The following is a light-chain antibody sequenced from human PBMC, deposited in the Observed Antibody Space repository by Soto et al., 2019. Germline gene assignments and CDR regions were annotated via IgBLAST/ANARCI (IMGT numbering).Light chain of an antibody. CDR2: SAS. V-gene: IGKV1-9*01. CDR3: QQLKTYPVT. CDR1: QGISSY. Sequence: DIQLTQSPSFLSASVGDRVTITCRASQGISSYLAWYQQKPGKAPKLLIYSASTLQSGVPSRFSGSESGSEFTLTISSLQPEDFGTYYCQQLKTYPVTFGPGTKVDIK. J-gene: IGKJ3*01.